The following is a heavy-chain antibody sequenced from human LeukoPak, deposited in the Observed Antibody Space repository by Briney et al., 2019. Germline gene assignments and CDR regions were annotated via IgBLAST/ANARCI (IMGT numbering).Heavy chain of an antibody. J-gene: IGHJ4*02. CDR3: ASPLDYDSSGYYY. CDR2: ISSSSSYT. V-gene: IGHV3-11*03. Sequence: PGGSLRLSCAASGFTFSDYYMSWIRQAPGKGLEGGSYISSSSSYTNYADSVKGRFTISRDNAKNSLYLQMNSLRVEDTAVYYCASPLDYDSSGYYYWGQGTQVTVSS. CDR1: GFTFSDYY. D-gene: IGHD3-22*01.